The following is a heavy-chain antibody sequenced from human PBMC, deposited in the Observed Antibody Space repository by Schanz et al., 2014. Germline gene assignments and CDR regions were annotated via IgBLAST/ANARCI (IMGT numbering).Heavy chain of an antibody. CDR3: ASALTTWGGMDV. CDR2: VIPILGVT. Sequence: QVQLVQSGPEVEKPGASVKVSCKASGYTFTSYGITWVRQAPGQGLEWMGRVIPILGVTHYAQKFQGRVTMTRDTSTSTVYMELSSLRSEDTAVYYCASALTTWGGMDVWGQGTTVTVSS. V-gene: IGHV1-46*01. D-gene: IGHD4-4*01. J-gene: IGHJ6*02. CDR1: GYTFTSYG.